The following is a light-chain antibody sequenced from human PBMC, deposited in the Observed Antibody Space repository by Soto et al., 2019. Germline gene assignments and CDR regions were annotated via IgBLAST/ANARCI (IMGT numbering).Light chain of an antibody. Sequence: EIVKMQAAAALFEYPGERATLSCRASQSVSSNLAWYQQKPGQAPRLLIYGASTRATGIPARFSGSGSGTEFTLTISSLQSEDFAVYYCQQYNNWPPKWTFGQGTKVDIK. J-gene: IGKJ1*01. CDR3: QQYNNWPPKWT. CDR2: GAS. V-gene: IGKV3-15*01. CDR1: QSVSSN.